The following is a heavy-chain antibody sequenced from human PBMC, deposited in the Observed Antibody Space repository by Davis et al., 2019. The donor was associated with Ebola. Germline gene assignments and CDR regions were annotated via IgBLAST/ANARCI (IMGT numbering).Heavy chain of an antibody. V-gene: IGHV3-7*03. CDR1: GFTFSSYW. CDR3: ARGVDGYKYYFDY. D-gene: IGHD5-24*01. CDR2: IKQDGSEK. Sequence: GESLKISCAASGFTFSSYWMSWVRQAPGKGLEWVANIKQDGSEKYYVDSVKGRFTISRDNAKNSLYLQMNSLRAEDTAVYYCARGVDGYKYYFDYWGQGTLVTVSS. J-gene: IGHJ4*02.